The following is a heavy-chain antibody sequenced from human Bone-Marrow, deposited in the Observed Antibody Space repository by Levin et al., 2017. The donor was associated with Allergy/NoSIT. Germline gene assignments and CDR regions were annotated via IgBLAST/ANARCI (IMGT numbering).Heavy chain of an antibody. CDR1: GYTFNSYG. J-gene: IGHJ6*02. Sequence: GESLKISCKASGYTFNSYGFNWVRQAPGQGLEWMGWISAYNGNTNYAQKVQGRVTMTTDTSTSTAYMQLRSLRSDDTAIYYCARASGGHGCNYDYYHYYGMDVWGQGTTVTVSS. CDR3: ARASGGHGCNYDYYHYYGMDV. D-gene: IGHD5-24*01. CDR2: ISAYNGNT. V-gene: IGHV1-18*01.